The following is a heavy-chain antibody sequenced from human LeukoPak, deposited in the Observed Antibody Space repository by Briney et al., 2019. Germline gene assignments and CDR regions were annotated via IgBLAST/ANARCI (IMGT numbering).Heavy chain of an antibody. Sequence: GGSLRLSCAASGFTFSIYAMSWVRQAPGKGLEWVSAFSGSGGSTYYADSVKGRFTISRDNSKNTLYLQMNSLRAEDTAVYYCAKERYGEYYFDYWGQGTLVTVSS. CDR2: FSGSGGST. V-gene: IGHV3-23*01. CDR1: GFTFSIYA. D-gene: IGHD4-17*01. J-gene: IGHJ4*02. CDR3: AKERYGEYYFDY.